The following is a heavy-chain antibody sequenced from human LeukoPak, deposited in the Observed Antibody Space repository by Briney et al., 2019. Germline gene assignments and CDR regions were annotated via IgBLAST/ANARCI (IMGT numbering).Heavy chain of an antibody. CDR3: ARESGGNTPYYFDY. CDR1: GFIFSNYA. V-gene: IGHV3-30*04. J-gene: IGHJ4*02. CDR2: ISYDDGSNK. D-gene: IGHD2-2*02. Sequence: PGGSLRLSCEASGFIFSNYAMNWVRQAPGKGLEWVAVISYDDGSNKYYADSVKGRFTISRDNSKNTLYLQMNSLRTEDTAVYYCARESGGNTPYYFDYWGQGTLVTVSS.